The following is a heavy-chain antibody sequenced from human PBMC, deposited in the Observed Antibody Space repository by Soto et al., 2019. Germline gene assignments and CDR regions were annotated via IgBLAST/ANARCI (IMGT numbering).Heavy chain of an antibody. D-gene: IGHD5-18*01. CDR2: IYYSGST. V-gene: IGHV4-30-4*01. J-gene: IGHJ4*02. CDR3: AGSYSYGYHLFDY. CDR1: GGSISSGDYY. Sequence: SETLSLTCTVSGGSISSGDYYWSWVRQPPGKGLEWIGYIYYSGSTYYNPSLKSRVTISVDTSKNQFSLKLSSVTAADTAVYYCAGSYSYGYHLFDYWGQGTLVTVSS.